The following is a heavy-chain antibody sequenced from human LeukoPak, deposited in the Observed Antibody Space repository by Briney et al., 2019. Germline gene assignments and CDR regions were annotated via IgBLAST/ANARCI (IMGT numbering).Heavy chain of an antibody. J-gene: IGHJ4*02. CDR2: ISGSGGST. CDR1: GFTLSSYA. V-gene: IGHV3-23*01. CDR3: AKAHLRGYSGYDLPVDY. D-gene: IGHD5-12*01. Sequence: GGSLRLSCAASGFTLSSYAMSWVRQAPGKGLEWVSAISGSGGSTYYADSVKGRFTISRDNSKNTLYLQMNSLRAEDTAVYYCAKAHLRGYSGYDLPVDYWGQGTLVTVSS.